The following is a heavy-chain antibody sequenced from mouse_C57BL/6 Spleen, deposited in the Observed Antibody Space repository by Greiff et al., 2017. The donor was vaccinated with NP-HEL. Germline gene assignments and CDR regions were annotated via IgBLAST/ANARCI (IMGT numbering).Heavy chain of an antibody. CDR3: ARPYDSYYYAMDY. J-gene: IGHJ4*01. CDR2: ISSGSSTI. Sequence: EVMLVESGGGLVKPGGSLKLSCAASGFTFSDYGMHWVRQAPEKGLEWVAYISSGSSTIYYADTVKGRFTISRDNAKNTLFLQMTSLRSEDTAMYYCARPYDSYYYAMDYWGQGTSVTVSS. V-gene: IGHV5-17*01. CDR1: GFTFSDYG. D-gene: IGHD2-4*01.